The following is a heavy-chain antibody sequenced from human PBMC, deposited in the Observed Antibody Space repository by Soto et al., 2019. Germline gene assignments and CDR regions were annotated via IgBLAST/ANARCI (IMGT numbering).Heavy chain of an antibody. CDR2: IYPGDSDT. CDR3: AKKGDARYNCFDP. D-gene: IGHD2-21*01. CDR1: GYSFTNYW. J-gene: IGHJ5*02. Sequence: GESLKISCKSSGYSFTNYWIGWVRQMPGKGLEWMGIIYPGDSDTRCSPSFQGQVTISADKSISTAYLQWSSLKASDTAMYYWAKKGDARYNCFDPGGQGTLVTVSS. V-gene: IGHV5-51*01.